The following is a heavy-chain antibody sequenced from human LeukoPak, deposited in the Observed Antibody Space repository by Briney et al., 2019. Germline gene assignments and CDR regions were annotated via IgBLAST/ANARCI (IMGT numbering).Heavy chain of an antibody. V-gene: IGHV3-11*01. CDR2: ICRSGTTR. D-gene: IGHD2-8*01. Sequence: GGSLRLSCAASGFIFSDYYMSWIRQTPGKGLEWVSYICRSGTTRKYAESVNDQFTSSMDDAKVSLYQQMNSLGAEGTAVCYGGKRHTYGMIWGQGTLVS. CDR3: GKRHTYGMI. CDR1: GFIFSDYY. J-gene: IGHJ4*02.